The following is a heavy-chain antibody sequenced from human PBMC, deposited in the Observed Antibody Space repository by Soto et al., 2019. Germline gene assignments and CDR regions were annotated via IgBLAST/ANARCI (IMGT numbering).Heavy chain of an antibody. CDR1: GDSISSSNW. D-gene: IGHD6-13*01. V-gene: IGHV4-4*02. CDR2: IYHSGDT. J-gene: IGHJ4*02. Sequence: QVQLQESGPGLVQPSGTLSLTCAVSGDSISSSNWWSWVHQPPGKGLEWIGEIYHSGDTNYNPSLKSRVTISLDKSQNQFSLTLTSVTAADTAVYYCARTPSFSSTFDYWGQGTLVTVSS. CDR3: ARTPSFSSTFDY.